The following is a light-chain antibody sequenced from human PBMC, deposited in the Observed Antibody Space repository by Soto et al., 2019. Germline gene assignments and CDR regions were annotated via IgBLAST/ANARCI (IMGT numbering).Light chain of an antibody. CDR1: QSVYNNY. Sequence: DILLTQSPATLSLSPGDTATLSCGASQSVYNNYLAWYQQKPGLAPRLLIYDSSRRATGIPDRFRGSGSGTGFTLTITRLEPDDFAVYFCLQSDGSHRKFGQGTKVDIX. CDR3: LQSDGSHRK. V-gene: IGKV3D-20*01. CDR2: DSS. J-gene: IGKJ1*01.